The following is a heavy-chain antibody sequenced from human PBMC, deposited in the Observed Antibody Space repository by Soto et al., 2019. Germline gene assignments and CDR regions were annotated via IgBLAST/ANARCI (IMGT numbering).Heavy chain of an antibody. CDR1: GYIFTGYY. J-gene: IGHJ4*02. CDR3: ARPLYSSSGY. CDR2: INPNSGGT. Sequence: ASVKVSCKASGYIFTGYYMHWVRQAPGQGLEWMGWINPNSGGTNYAQRFQGRVTMARDTSISTAYMELSRLRSDDTAVYYCARPLYSSSGYWGQGTLVTVSS. D-gene: IGHD6-19*01. V-gene: IGHV1-2*02.